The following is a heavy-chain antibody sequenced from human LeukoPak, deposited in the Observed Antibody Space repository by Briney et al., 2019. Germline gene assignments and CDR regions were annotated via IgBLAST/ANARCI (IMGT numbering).Heavy chain of an antibody. Sequence: PGGSLRLSCEASGFTFNIFSMNWVRQAPGKGLEWLSYIGGNTGIIWYADSVKGRFTISRDNAKNSLYLQMNGLRAEDTAMYYCVKDSGWFHFDSWGQGTLVTVSS. J-gene: IGHJ4*02. D-gene: IGHD6-19*01. CDR3: VKDSGWFHFDS. CDR2: IGGNTGII. V-gene: IGHV3-48*01. CDR1: GFTFNIFS.